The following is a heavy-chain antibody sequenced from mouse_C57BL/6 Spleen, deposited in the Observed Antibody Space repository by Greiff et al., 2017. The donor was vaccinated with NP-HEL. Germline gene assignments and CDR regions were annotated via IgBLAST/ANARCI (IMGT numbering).Heavy chain of an antibody. CDR3: ARYYGSSHYAMDY. V-gene: IGHV1-81*01. J-gene: IGHJ4*01. CDR2: IYPRSGNT. Sequence: LQESGAELARPGASVKLSCKASGYTFTSYGISWVKQRTGQGLEWIGEIYPRSGNTYYNEKFKGKATLTADKSSSTAYMELRSLTSEDSAVYFCARYYGSSHYAMDYWGQGTSVTVSS. D-gene: IGHD1-1*01. CDR1: GYTFTSYG.